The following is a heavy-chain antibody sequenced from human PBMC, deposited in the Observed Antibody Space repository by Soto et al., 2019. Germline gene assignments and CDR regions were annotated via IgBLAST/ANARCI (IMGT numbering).Heavy chain of an antibody. D-gene: IGHD3-22*01. Sequence: SVKVSCKASGGTFSSYAISWVRQAPGQGLEWMGGIVPIFGTANYAQKFQGRVTITADESTSTAYMELSSLRSEDTAVYYCARARSSGYYSGYFDYWGQGTLVTVSS. V-gene: IGHV1-69*13. J-gene: IGHJ4*02. CDR3: ARARSSGYYSGYFDY. CDR1: GGTFSSYA. CDR2: IVPIFGTA.